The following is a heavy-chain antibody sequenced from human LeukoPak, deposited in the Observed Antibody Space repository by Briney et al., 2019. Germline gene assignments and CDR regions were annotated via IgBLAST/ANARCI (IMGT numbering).Heavy chain of an antibody. CDR3: ARERGTRVPDY. V-gene: IGHV3-21*01. D-gene: IGHD1-1*01. CDR2: ISSSSSYI. CDR1: GFTFSSYS. Sequence: GGSLRLSCAASGFTFSSYSMNWVRQAPGKGLEWVSSISSSSSYIYYADSVKGRFTISRDNAKSSLYLQMNSLRAEDTAVYYCARERGTRVPDYWGQGTLVTVSS. J-gene: IGHJ4*02.